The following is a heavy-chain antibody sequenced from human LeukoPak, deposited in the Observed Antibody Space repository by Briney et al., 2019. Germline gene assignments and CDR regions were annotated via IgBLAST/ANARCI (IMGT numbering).Heavy chain of an antibody. CDR1: GYTFTVNN. CDR3: ARQIVGLDY. D-gene: IGHD1-26*01. Sequence: ASVTVSFTSSGYTFTVNNMHWVRQAPGQGLEWMGWINPNSGRTNYAQKFPGRVTMTRDTSISTAYMELSRLRSDDTAVYYCARQIVGLDYWGQGTLVTVSS. J-gene: IGHJ4*02. V-gene: IGHV1-2*02. CDR2: INPNSGRT.